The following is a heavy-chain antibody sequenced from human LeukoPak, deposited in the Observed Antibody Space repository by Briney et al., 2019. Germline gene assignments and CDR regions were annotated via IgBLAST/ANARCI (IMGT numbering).Heavy chain of an antibody. J-gene: IGHJ4*02. CDR2: IYTSGST. CDR3: ASHCSSTSCYGIDY. Sequence: AETLSLTCTVSGGSISSYYGSWIRQPAGKGREWIGLIYTSGSTNYNPSLNSRVPMSVDTSKIQFSLKLSSVTAADTAVYYCASHCSSTSCYGIDYWGQGTLVTVSS. D-gene: IGHD2-2*01. CDR1: GGSISSYY. V-gene: IGHV4-4*07.